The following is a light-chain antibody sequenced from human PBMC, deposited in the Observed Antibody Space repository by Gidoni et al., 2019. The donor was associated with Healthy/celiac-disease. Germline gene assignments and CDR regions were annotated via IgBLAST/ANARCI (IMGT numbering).Light chain of an antibody. CDR2: GNS. CDR3: QSYDSSLSVV. CDR1: SSNIGAGYD. V-gene: IGLV1-40*01. J-gene: IGLJ2*01. Sequence: QSVLTQPPSVSGAPGPRVTISCTGSSSNIGAGYDVHWYQQLPGTAPKLPNYGNSNRPSGVPDRFSGSKSGTSASLAITGLQAEDEADYYCQSYDSSLSVVFGGGTKLTVL.